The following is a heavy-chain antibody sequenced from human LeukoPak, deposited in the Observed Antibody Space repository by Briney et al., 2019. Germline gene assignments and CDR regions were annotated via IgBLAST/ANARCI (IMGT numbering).Heavy chain of an antibody. J-gene: IGHJ4*02. CDR2: ISDSGGST. Sequence: GGSLRLSCAASGFTFSSYAMSWVREAPGKGLEWVSGISDSGGSTYYADSVKGRFTISRDHAKNTLYLQMNSLRAEDTAAYYCAKGGYTSSWANDYWGQGTLVTVSS. D-gene: IGHD6-13*01. CDR3: AKGGYTSSWANDY. CDR1: GFTFSSYA. V-gene: IGHV3-23*01.